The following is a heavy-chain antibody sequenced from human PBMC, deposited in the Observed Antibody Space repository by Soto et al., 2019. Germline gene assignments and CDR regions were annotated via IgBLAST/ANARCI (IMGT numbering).Heavy chain of an antibody. CDR1: GFTFSSYV. J-gene: IGHJ4*02. V-gene: IGHV3-23*01. D-gene: IGHD6-19*01. CDR3: ARTRYTNGWYCTH. CDR2: ISGNGYST. Sequence: EVQLLESGGGLVQPGGSLRLSCAASGFTFSSYVLTWVRQAPGKGLEWVSGISGNGYSTYYADSVKGRFTISRDNSKNTLYLQMNSLRAEDTAVYYCARTRYTNGWYCTHWGQGTLVTVSS.